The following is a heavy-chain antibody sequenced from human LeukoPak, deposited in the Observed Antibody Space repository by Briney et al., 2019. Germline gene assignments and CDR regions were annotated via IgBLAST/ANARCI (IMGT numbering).Heavy chain of an antibody. Sequence: ASVKVSCKVSGYTLTELSMHWVRQAPGKGLEGMGGFDPEDGETIYAQKFQGRVTMTEDTSTDTAYMELSSLRSKDTDVYYCATQMGATVTTGEFDYWGQGTLVTVSS. CDR2: FDPEDGET. CDR3: ATQMGATVTTGEFDY. J-gene: IGHJ4*02. CDR1: GYTLTELS. V-gene: IGHV1-24*01. D-gene: IGHD4-17*01.